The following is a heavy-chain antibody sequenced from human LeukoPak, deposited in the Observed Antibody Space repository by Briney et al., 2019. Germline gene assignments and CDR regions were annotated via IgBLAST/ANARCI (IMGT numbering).Heavy chain of an antibody. D-gene: IGHD6-13*01. V-gene: IGHV4-34*01. CDR3: ARAGLYAKHQLGYYYYGMDV. Sequence: SETLSLTCAVYGGSFSGYYWSWIRQPPGKGLEWIGEINHSGSTNYNPSLKSRVTISVDTSKNQFSLKLSSVTAADTAVYYCARAGLYAKHQLGYYYYGMDVWGQGTTVTVSS. CDR1: GGSFSGYY. CDR2: INHSGST. J-gene: IGHJ6*02.